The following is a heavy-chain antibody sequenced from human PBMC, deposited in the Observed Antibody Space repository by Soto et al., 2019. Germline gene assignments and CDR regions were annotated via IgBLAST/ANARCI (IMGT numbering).Heavy chain of an antibody. D-gene: IGHD3-9*01. CDR3: ARESPQYYDILTGYYFVSWFDP. CDR2: ISSSSSTI. J-gene: IGHJ5*02. CDR1: GFTFSSYS. V-gene: IGHV3-48*01. Sequence: GGSLRLSCAASGFTFSSYSMNWVRQAPGKGLEWVSYISSSSSTIYYADSVKGRFTISRDNAKNSLYLQMNSLRAEDTAVYYCARESPQYYDILTGYYFVSWFDPWGQGTLVTVSS.